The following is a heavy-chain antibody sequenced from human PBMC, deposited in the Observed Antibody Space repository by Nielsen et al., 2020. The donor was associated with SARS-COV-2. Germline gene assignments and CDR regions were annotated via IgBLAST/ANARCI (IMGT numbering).Heavy chain of an antibody. V-gene: IGHV3-23*01. CDR2: ISGSGGST. J-gene: IGHJ4*02. Sequence: WIRQPPGKGLEWVSAISGSGGSTYYADSVKGRFTISRDNAKNSLYLQMNSLRAEDTAVYYCASHYDYVWGSYPLDYWGQGTLVTVSS. CDR3: ASHYDYVWGSYPLDY. D-gene: IGHD3-16*02.